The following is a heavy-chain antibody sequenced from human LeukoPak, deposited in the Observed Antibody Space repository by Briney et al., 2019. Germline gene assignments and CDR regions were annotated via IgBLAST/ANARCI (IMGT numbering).Heavy chain of an antibody. V-gene: IGHV3-11*01. D-gene: IGHD3-3*01. Sequence: PGGSLRLSCAASGFTFSDYYMGWIRQAPGKGLEWGSYISSSGSSSGSTIYYADSVKGRLTSPRANATTSLYLPMNRLRAEDTAVYYCARARRFGVVISYWGQGTLVTVSS. CDR3: ARARRFGVVISY. J-gene: IGHJ4*02. CDR2: ISSSGSSSGSTI. CDR1: GFTFSDYY.